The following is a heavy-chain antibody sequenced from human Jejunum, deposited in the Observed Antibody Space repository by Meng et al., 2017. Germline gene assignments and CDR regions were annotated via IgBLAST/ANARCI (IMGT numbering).Heavy chain of an antibody. V-gene: IGHV3-7*01. CDR2: IKEDGGQK. Sequence: GGSLRLSCAASGFTFTLYWMSWVRQAPGSGLEWVAHIKEDGGQKYYVDSVKGRFTISRDNAKNSLYLQMNSLRVEDTAVYFCARASAPPQQPISHGMDVWGQGPTVTVSS. CDR3: ARASAPPQQPISHGMDV. CDR1: GFTFTLYW. J-gene: IGHJ6*02. D-gene: IGHD1/OR15-1a*01.